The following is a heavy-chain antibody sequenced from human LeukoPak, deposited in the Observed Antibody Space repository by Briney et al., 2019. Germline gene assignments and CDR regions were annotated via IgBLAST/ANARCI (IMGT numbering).Heavy chain of an antibody. CDR2: IIPIIGTA. D-gene: IGHD3-3*01. CDR3: ARDYDFWSGYYTGRWFDP. J-gene: IGHJ5*02. V-gene: IGHV1-69*01. CDR1: GGTFSSYA. Sequence: SVKVSCKASGGTFSSYAISWVRQAPGQGLEWMGGIIPIIGTANYAQKFQGRVTITADESTSTAYMELSSLRSEDTAVYYCARDYDFWSGYYTGRWFDPWGQGTLVTVSS.